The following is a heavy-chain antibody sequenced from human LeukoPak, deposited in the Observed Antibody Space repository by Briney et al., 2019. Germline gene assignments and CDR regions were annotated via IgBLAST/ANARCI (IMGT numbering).Heavy chain of an antibody. J-gene: IGHJ4*02. Sequence: ASAKVSCKASGYTFTSYGISWVRQAPGQGLEWMGWISAYNGNTNYAQKLQGRVTMTTDTSTSTAYMELRSLRSDDTAVYYCARVVRKIFGVVIFDYRGQGTLVTVSS. D-gene: IGHD3-3*01. V-gene: IGHV1-18*01. CDR1: GYTFTSYG. CDR2: ISAYNGNT. CDR3: ARVVRKIFGVVIFDY.